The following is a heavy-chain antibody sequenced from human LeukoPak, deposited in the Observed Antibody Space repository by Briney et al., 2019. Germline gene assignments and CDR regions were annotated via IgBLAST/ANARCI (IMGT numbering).Heavy chain of an antibody. Sequence: GGSLRLSCAASGFTVSSNYISWVRQAPGKGLEWVSVIYSGGSTYYADSVKGRFTISRDNSKNTLYLQMNSLRAEDTAVYYCARDGLVGALDYWGQGTLVTVSS. CDR2: IYSGGST. CDR3: ARDGLVGALDY. V-gene: IGHV3-53*01. J-gene: IGHJ4*02. D-gene: IGHD1-26*01. CDR1: GFTVSSNY.